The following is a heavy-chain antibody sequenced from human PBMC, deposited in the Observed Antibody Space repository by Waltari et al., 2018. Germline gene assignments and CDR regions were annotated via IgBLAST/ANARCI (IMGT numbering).Heavy chain of an antibody. D-gene: IGHD1-26*01. CDR2: MNPNSGNT. CDR1: GYTFPSYD. V-gene: IGHV1-8*01. J-gene: IGHJ4*02. CDR3: ARYYSGSYYFDY. Sequence: QVQLVQYGAEVKKTGASVKVSCKASGYTFPSYDINWIRQATGQGLEWMGWMNPNSGNTGYAQKFQGRVTMTRNTSISTAYMELSSLRSEDTAVYYCARYYSGSYYFDYWGQGTLVTVSS.